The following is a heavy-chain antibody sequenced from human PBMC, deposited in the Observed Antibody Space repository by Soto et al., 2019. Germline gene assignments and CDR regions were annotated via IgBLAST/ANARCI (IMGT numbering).Heavy chain of an antibody. V-gene: IGHV4-39*01. D-gene: IGHD2-21*01. CDR2: VYHNGGA. J-gene: IGHJ5*01. Sequence: PSETLSLTCTVSGVSIHNSYSFWAWIRQPPGKGLQFIASVYHNGGAHYNSSLKSRVTISVDTANNQVSLRMRSLTAADTAFYYCGRVVEGATRHTDPDSWGQGILVTVS. CDR3: GRVVEGATRHTDPDS. CDR1: GVSIHNSYSF.